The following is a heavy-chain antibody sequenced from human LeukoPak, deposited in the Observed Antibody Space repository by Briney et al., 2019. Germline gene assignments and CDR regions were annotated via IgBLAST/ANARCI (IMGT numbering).Heavy chain of an antibody. Sequence: GASVKVSCKASGYTFTSYYMHWVRQAPGQGLEWMGIINPSGGSTSYAQKFQGRVTMTRDTSTSTVYMELSSLRSEDTAVYYCARLSVVPAAYYGMDVWGQGTTVTASS. J-gene: IGHJ6*02. D-gene: IGHD2-2*01. CDR3: ARLSVVPAAYYGMDV. CDR2: INPSGGST. CDR1: GYTFTSYY. V-gene: IGHV1-46*01.